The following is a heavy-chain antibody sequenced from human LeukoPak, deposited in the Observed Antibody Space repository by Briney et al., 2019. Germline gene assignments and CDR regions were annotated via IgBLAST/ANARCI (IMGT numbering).Heavy chain of an antibody. D-gene: IGHD2-2*01. CDR3: AKAGGYCSSTSCYLFD. Sequence: GGSLRLSGAASGFTFSSYAMSWVRQAPRKGLEWVSSMSPNGGSTYYADSVKGRFTISRDNSKNTLYLQMNSLRAEDTAVYYCAKAGGYCSSTSCYLFDWGQGTLVTVSS. J-gene: IGHJ4*02. V-gene: IGHV3-23*01. CDR1: GFTFSSYA. CDR2: MSPNGGST.